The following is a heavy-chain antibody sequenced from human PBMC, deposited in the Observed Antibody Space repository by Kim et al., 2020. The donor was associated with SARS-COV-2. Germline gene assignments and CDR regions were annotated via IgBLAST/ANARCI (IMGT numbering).Heavy chain of an antibody. V-gene: IGHV3-48*02. CDR2: ISSSSSTI. CDR1: GFTFSSYS. D-gene: IGHD2-15*01. CDR3: ARDQGVVTPTDETYNWFDP. J-gene: IGHJ5*02. Sequence: GGSLRLSCAASGFTFSSYSMNWVRQAPGKGLEWVSYISSSSSTIYYADSVKGRFTISRDNAKNSLYLQMNSLRDEDTAVYYCARDQGVVTPTDETYNWFDPWGQGTLVTVSS.